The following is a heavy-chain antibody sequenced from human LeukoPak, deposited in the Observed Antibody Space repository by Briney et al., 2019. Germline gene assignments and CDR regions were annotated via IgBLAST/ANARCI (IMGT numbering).Heavy chain of an antibody. CDR1: GFTFSSYG. Sequence: QPGGSLRLSCAASGFTFSSYGMPWVRQAPGKGLEWVAVISYDGSNKYYADSVKGRFTISRDNSKNTLYLQMNSLRAEDTAVYYCAKDPRKPGYSSGWYYFDYWGQGTLVTVSS. CDR3: AKDPRKPGYSSGWYYFDY. CDR2: ISYDGSNK. D-gene: IGHD6-19*01. J-gene: IGHJ4*02. V-gene: IGHV3-30*18.